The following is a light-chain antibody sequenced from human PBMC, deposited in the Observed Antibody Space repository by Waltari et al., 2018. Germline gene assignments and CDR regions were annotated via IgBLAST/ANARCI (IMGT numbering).Light chain of an antibody. Sequence: EIVMTQSPATLSVSPGERATLSCRASQSVRTNLAWYQQKPGQAPRRLIYGVSTRATDIPARFSGSGSETEFTLTISSLQSEDFAVYYCQQYNKWPPFTFGGGTKVEIK. V-gene: IGKV3-15*01. CDR3: QQYNKWPPFT. CDR2: GVS. CDR1: QSVRTN. J-gene: IGKJ4*01.